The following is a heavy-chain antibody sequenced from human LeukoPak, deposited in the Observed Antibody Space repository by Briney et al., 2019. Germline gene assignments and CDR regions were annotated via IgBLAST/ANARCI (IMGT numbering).Heavy chain of an antibody. D-gene: IGHD6-19*01. CDR1: GFTFSSYS. Sequence: GGSLRLSCAASGFTFSSYSMNWVRQAPGKWLEWVSSISSSSSYIYYADSVKGRFTISRDNAKNSLYLQMNSLRAEDTAVYYCARDAGRGSGPGAYWGQGTLVTVSS. V-gene: IGHV3-21*01. J-gene: IGHJ4*02. CDR2: ISSSSSYI. CDR3: ARDAGRGSGPGAY.